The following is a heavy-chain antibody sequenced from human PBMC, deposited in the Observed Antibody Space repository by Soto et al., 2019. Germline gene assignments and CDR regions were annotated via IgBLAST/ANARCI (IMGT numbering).Heavy chain of an antibody. V-gene: IGHV2-5*02. CDR1: GFSLSTAEVG. CDR3: ARLTDLYIVFDY. Sequence: SGAPLGLPTETLMMAFTFSGFSLSTAEVGVVWVRQPPGKALEWLAVIYWDDDKRYSPALKNRLTVTKDTSKNQVFLTMTNMDALDTATYYCARLTDLYIVFDYWGQGDLVTVSS. D-gene: IGHD2-15*01. J-gene: IGHJ4*02. CDR2: IYWDDDK.